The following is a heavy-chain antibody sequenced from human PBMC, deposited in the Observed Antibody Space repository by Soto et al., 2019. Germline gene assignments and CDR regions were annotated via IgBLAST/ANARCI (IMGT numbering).Heavy chain of an antibody. D-gene: IGHD1-20*01. CDR2: IYDRGT. J-gene: IGHJ4*03. CDR3: GRDWYHRSGYYDI. V-gene: IGHV4-61*01. CDR1: GGSVRSGSFS. Sequence: SETLSLTCSVSGGSVRSGSFSWSWIRQPPGKGLEWIGYIYDRGTTYNPSLHIRVTISLDTSKNQFSLKLTSTTPGDTAVYYCGRDWYHRSGYYDICGPGNLGTESS.